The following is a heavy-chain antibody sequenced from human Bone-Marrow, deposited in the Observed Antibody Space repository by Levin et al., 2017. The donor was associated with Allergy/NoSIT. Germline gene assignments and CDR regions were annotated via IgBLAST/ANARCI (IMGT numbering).Heavy chain of an antibody. CDR3: ARDRDYYDSSGYDIVYYGMDV. CDR2: IYSSGNT. Sequence: PSETLSLTCTVSGASISSNDYYWSWIRQPPGKGLEWIGYIYSSGNTHYNPSLKSRVTMSLDASKNQISLKLNSVTAADTAVYYCARDRDYYDSSGYDIVYYGMDVWGQGATVTVSS. CDR1: GASISSNDYY. V-gene: IGHV4-30-4*01. J-gene: IGHJ6*02. D-gene: IGHD3-22*01.